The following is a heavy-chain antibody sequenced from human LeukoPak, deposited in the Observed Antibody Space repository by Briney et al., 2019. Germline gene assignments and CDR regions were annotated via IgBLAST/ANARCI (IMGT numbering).Heavy chain of an antibody. D-gene: IGHD3-10*01. CDR3: ARGQFGLGRDRFDY. CDR1: GGTFSSYV. Sequence: ASVKVSCKASGGTFSSYVISWVRQAPGQGLEWMGGIIPTFETPNYAQKFQDRVTITADESTSTAYMELSSLRSEDTAVYYCARGQFGLGRDRFDYWGQGTLVTVSS. V-gene: IGHV1-69*13. CDR2: IIPTFETP. J-gene: IGHJ4*02.